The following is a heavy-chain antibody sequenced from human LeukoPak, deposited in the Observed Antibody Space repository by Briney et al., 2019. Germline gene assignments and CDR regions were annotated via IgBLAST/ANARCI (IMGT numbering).Heavy chain of an antibody. Sequence: PGGSLRLSCAASGFTFDDYGMSWVRQAPGKGLEWVSGINWNGGSTGYADSVKGRFTISRDNAKNSLYLQMNSLRAEDTAVYYCARGHVLLWFGELLGDAFDIWGQGTMVTVSS. CDR2: INWNGGST. CDR1: GFTFDDYG. D-gene: IGHD3-10*01. J-gene: IGHJ3*02. CDR3: ARGHVLLWFGELLGDAFDI. V-gene: IGHV3-20*04.